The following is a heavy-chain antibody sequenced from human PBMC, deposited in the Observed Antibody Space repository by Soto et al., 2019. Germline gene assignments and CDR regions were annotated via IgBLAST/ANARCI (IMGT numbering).Heavy chain of an antibody. D-gene: IGHD2-21*01. CDR3: AKDGPPTEIGPQGYFDL. CDR2: IGTGDRT. J-gene: IGHJ2*01. Sequence: GGSLRLSCASSGFTFIIYALTWVRQAPGKGLEWVSAIGTGDRTYFGDSVRGRFTISRDNSKNTVYLQMNSLRADDTAVYYCAKDGPPTEIGPQGYFDLWGRGTLVTVSS. V-gene: IGHV3-23*01. CDR1: GFTFIIYA.